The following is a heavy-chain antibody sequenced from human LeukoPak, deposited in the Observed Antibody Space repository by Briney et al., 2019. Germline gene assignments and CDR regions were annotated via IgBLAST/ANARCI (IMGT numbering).Heavy chain of an antibody. V-gene: IGHV3-9*01. J-gene: IGHJ3*02. CDR3: AKDRGGSSNDAFDI. Sequence: GGSLRLSCAASGFTFDAYAMHWVRQAPGKGLEWVSGISWNSGSIGYADSVKGRFTISRDNAQNSLYLQMNSLRAEDTALYYCAKDRGGSSNDAFDIWGQGIMVTVSS. D-gene: IGHD1-26*01. CDR2: ISWNSGSI. CDR1: GFTFDAYA.